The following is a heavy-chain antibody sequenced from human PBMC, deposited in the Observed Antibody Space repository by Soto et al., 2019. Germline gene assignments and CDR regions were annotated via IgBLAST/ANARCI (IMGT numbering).Heavy chain of an antibody. CDR1: GFTFASYV. CDR2: VSATGGST. J-gene: IGHJ4*02. Sequence: QSGGSLRLSCAGSGFTFASYVMTWVRQAPGKGLEWVSSVSATGGSTYYAGSVKGRFTISRDNSKNTLYLQMNSLRAEDTAIYYCANAEHPRRSIGFDYWGQGPLVTVSS. CDR3: ANAEHPRRSIGFDY. V-gene: IGHV3-23*01. D-gene: IGHD3-16*02.